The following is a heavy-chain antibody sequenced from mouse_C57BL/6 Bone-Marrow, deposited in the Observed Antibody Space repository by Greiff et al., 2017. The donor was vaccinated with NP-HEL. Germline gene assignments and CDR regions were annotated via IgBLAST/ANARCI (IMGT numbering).Heavy chain of an antibody. Sequence: SGPVLVKPGASVKMSCKASGYTFTDYYMNWVKQSHGKSLEWIGVINPYNGGTSYNQKFKGKATLTVDKSSSTAYMELNSLTSEDSAVYYCARNRGWLLFAYWGQGTLVTVSA. CDR1: GYTFTDYY. CDR2: INPYNGGT. D-gene: IGHD2-3*01. CDR3: ARNRGWLLFAY. V-gene: IGHV1-19*01. J-gene: IGHJ3*01.